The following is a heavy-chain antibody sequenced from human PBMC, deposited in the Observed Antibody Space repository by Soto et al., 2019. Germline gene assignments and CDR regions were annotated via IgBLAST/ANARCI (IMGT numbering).Heavy chain of an antibody. CDR2: INPNSGGT. V-gene: IGHV1-2*04. Sequence: ASVKVSCKASGYTFTGYYMHWVRQAPGQGLEWMGWINPNSGGTNYAQKFQGWVTMTRDTSISTAYMELSRLRSDDTAVYYCARGHSSGWYWVYNWFDPWGQGTLVTVS. CDR3: ARGHSSGWYWVYNWFDP. D-gene: IGHD6-19*01. CDR1: GYTFTGYY. J-gene: IGHJ5*02.